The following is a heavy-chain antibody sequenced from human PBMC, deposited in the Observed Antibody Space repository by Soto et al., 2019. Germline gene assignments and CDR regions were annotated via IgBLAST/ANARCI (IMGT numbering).Heavy chain of an antibody. V-gene: IGHV4-31*03. Sequence: SETLSLTCTVSGGSINIGGYYWSWIRQHRGKGLEWLGYINYSGSPCYNPSLKSRVTISFDACKNRFSLKLNSVTAADTAVYYCARTAWHGFDYWRQGTLVTAS. D-gene: IGHD2-21*02. J-gene: IGHJ4*02. CDR3: ARTAWHGFDY. CDR2: INYSGSP. CDR1: GGSINIGGYY.